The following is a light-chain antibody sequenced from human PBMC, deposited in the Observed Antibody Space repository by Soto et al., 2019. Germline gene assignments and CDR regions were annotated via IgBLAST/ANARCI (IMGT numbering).Light chain of an antibody. CDR3: SSYAGNNNLV. CDR1: SRDVGIYNY. V-gene: IGLV2-8*01. CDR2: EVN. Sequence: QSALTQPPSASGSPGQSVTISCTGTSRDVGIYNYVSWYQQHPGKAPKLMIYEVNKRPSGITDRFSGSKSGNTASLTVSGLQAEDESDYYCSSYAGNNNLVFGGGTKLTVL. J-gene: IGLJ2*01.